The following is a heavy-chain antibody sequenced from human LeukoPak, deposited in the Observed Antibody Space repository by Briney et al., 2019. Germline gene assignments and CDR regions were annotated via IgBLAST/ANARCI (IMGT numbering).Heavy chain of an antibody. CDR2: IYTTGRT. CDR3: ARESLEFRFFDF. J-gene: IGHJ4*02. Sequence: SQTLSLTCTVSGGSISSGSYYWSWIRQPAGKGLEWIGRIYTTGRTIYNPSLKSQVTISINTSKNQFSLKLTSVTAPDTAMYYCARESLEFRFFDFWGQGALVTVSS. CDR1: GGSISSGSYY. D-gene: IGHD1-1*01. V-gene: IGHV4-61*02.